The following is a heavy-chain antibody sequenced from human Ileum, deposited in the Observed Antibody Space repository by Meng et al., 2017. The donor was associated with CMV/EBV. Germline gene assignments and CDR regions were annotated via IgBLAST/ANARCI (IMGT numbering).Heavy chain of an antibody. V-gene: IGHV3-9*03. Sequence: SLKISCAASGFTFDDYAMHWVRQAPGKGLEWVSGISWNSGTIDYADSVKGRLTISRDNAKNSLYLQMNSLRAEDMALYYCTKGSYSLAGSYFDYWGQGTLVTVSS. D-gene: IGHD3-10*01. CDR3: TKGSYSLAGSYFDY. CDR1: GFTFDDYA. CDR2: ISWNSGTI. J-gene: IGHJ4*02.